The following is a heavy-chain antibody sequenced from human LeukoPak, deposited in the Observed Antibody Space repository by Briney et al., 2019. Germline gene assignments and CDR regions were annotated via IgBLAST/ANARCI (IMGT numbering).Heavy chain of an antibody. Sequence: GGSLRLSCAASGFTFSSYSMNWVRQAPGKGLEWVSSISSSSSYIYYADSVKGRFTISGDNAKNSLYLQMNSLRAEDTAVYYCARARYCSGGSCYLRGAFDIWGQGTMVTVSS. D-gene: IGHD2-15*01. CDR3: ARARYCSGGSCYLRGAFDI. J-gene: IGHJ3*02. V-gene: IGHV3-21*01. CDR1: GFTFSSYS. CDR2: ISSSSSYI.